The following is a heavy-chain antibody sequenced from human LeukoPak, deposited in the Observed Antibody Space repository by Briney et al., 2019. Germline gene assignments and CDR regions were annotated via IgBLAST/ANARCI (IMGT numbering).Heavy chain of an antibody. CDR2: VYYSGST. V-gene: IGHV4-59*01. D-gene: IGHD6-6*01. Sequence: SETLSLTCTVSGGSISDYYWSWIRQPPGKGLEWIGYVYYSGSTSYNPSLKSRVTISVDTSKNRFSLKVSSVTAADTALYYCARGHLVFAYWGQGTLVTVSS. CDR1: GGSISDYY. J-gene: IGHJ4*02. CDR3: ARGHLVFAY.